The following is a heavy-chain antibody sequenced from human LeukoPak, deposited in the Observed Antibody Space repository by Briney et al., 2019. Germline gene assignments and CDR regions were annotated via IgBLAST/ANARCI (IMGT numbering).Heavy chain of an antibody. CDR1: GGSISSSSYY. CDR2: IYYSGST. D-gene: IGHD6-6*01. J-gene: IGHJ1*01. CDR3: ARAGDGAARFQH. V-gene: IGHV4-39*01. Sequence: SVTLSLTCTVSGGSISSSSYYWGWIRQPPGKGLEWIGSIYYSGSTYYNPSLKSRVTISVDTSKNQFSLKLSSVTAADTAVYYCARAGDGAARFQHWGQGTLVTVSS.